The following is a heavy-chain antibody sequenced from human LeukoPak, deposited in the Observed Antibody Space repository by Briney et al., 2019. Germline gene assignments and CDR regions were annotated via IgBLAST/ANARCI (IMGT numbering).Heavy chain of an antibody. CDR2: IIPIFGTA. V-gene: IGHV1-69*05. J-gene: IGHJ4*02. Sequence: SVKVSCKASGGTFSSYAISWVRQAPGQGLEWMGGIIPIFGTANYAQKFQGRVTMTTDTSTSTAYMELRSLRSDDTAVYYCARDRYGYSGDFDYWGQGTLVTVSS. CDR3: ARDRYGYSGDFDY. CDR1: GGTFSSYA. D-gene: IGHD2-2*03.